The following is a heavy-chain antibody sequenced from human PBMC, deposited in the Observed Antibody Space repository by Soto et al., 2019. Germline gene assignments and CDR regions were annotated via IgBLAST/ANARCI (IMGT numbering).Heavy chain of an antibody. CDR3: AKYALGGMDV. D-gene: IGHD2-2*01. CDR2: IYHSGST. V-gene: IGHV4-38-2*01. Sequence: SETLSLTCAVSGYSICSGYDLVLIRQPPGKGLEWIGSIYHSGSTYYNPSLKSRVTISVDTSKNQFSLKLSSVTAADTAVYYCAKYALGGMDVWGQGTTVTVSS. CDR1: GYSICSGYD. J-gene: IGHJ6*02.